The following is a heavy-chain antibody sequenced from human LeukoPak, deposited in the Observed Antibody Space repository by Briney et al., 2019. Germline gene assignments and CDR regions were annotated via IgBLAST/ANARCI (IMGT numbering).Heavy chain of an antibody. D-gene: IGHD1-7*01. CDR2: ISASNGNT. CDR1: GYTFTRYG. V-gene: IGHV1-18*01. J-gene: IGHJ4*02. CDR3: ARDRSNWNYAPDF. Sequence: ASVKVSCKASGYTFTRYGISWVRQAPGQGLQWLGWISASNGNTNYAQKFRDRVTMSTDTSTGTAYLDVRSLTSDDTAVYYCARDRSNWNYAPDFWGQGTLVIVSS.